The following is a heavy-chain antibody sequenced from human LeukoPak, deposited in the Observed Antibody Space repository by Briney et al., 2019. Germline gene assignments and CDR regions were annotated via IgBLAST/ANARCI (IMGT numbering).Heavy chain of an antibody. V-gene: IGHV5-51*01. Sequence: GESLKISCKGSGYTFSSYRIAWVRQMPGKGLEWMGIIYPGESDTRYSPSFEGQVAISADKTISTAYLQWNSLKASDTATYYCARYSPDVVVAPSAQFDYWGQGTLVTVSS. D-gene: IGHD2-2*01. CDR2: IYPGESDT. CDR3: ARYSPDVVVAPSAQFDY. J-gene: IGHJ4*02. CDR1: GYTFSSYR.